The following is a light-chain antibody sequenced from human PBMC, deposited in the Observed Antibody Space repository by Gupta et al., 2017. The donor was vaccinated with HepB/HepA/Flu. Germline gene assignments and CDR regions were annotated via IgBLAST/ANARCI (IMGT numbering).Light chain of an antibody. CDR2: RNN. J-gene: IGLJ7*01. Sequence: SVLTPPPSASGTPGQRVTISCSGSSSNIGTNYVYWYQQLPGTAPKVLIYRNNQRPSGVPDRFSGSKSGTSASLAISGLRAEDEADYYCAAGDDSRSGHVFGGGTKLTVL. V-gene: IGLV1-47*01. CDR1: SSNIGTNY. CDR3: AAGDDSRSGHV.